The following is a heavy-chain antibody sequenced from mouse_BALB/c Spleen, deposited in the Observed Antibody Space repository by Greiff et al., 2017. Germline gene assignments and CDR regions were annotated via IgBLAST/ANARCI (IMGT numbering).Heavy chain of an antibody. J-gene: IGHJ2*01. D-gene: IGHD6-1*01. Sequence: QVQLQQSGTVLARPGASVKMSCKASGYTFTSYWMQWVKQRPGQGLEWIGAIYPGDGDTRYTQKFKGKATLTADKSSSTAYMQLSSLASEDSAVYYCARETFLYYFDYWGQGTTLTVSS. V-gene: IGHV1-87*01. CDR1: GYTFTSYW. CDR2: IYPGDGDT. CDR3: ARETFLYYFDY.